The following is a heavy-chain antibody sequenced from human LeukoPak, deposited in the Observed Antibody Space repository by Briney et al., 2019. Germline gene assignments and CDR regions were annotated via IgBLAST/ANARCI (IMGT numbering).Heavy chain of an antibody. CDR2: ISSSGSII. Sequence: GGSLRRSCAASGFTFNIYEMNWVGQAAGKGLGWGSYISSSGSIILYADSVKGRFTISKDNAKNLVYLEMNSLRAEDTAVYYCVRDGDSGTDWYWAYWGQGTLVTVSS. D-gene: IGHD6-19*01. CDR1: GFTFNIYE. V-gene: IGHV3-48*03. J-gene: IGHJ4*02. CDR3: VRDGDSGTDWYWAY.